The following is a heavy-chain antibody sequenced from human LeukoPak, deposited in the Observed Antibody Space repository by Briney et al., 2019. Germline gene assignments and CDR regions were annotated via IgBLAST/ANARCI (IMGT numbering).Heavy chain of an antibody. Sequence: PETLSLTCAVYGGSFSGHYWSWVRQPPGKGLEWIVEINHSGSTSYNPSLKSRVSTSVDTSRNQFSLRLSSVTAADTAVYYCAIRLGYCSSTSCYFGFDPWGQGTLVTVSS. CDR1: GGSFSGHY. CDR2: INHSGST. V-gene: IGHV4-34*01. CDR3: AIRLGYCSSTSCYFGFDP. J-gene: IGHJ5*02. D-gene: IGHD2-2*01.